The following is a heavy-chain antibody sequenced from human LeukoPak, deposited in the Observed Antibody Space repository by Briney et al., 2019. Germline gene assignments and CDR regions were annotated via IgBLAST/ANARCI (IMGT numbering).Heavy chain of an antibody. D-gene: IGHD5-18*01. J-gene: IGHJ4*02. CDR1: GGSISSGGYY. CDR3: AREHSYGLDFDY. CDR2: IYYSGST. Sequence: SETLSLTCTVSGGSISSGGYYWSWIRQHPGKGLEWIGYIYYSGSTNYNPSLKSRVTISVDTSKNQFSLKLSSVTAADTAVYYCAREHSYGLDFDYWGQGTLVTVSS. V-gene: IGHV4-61*08.